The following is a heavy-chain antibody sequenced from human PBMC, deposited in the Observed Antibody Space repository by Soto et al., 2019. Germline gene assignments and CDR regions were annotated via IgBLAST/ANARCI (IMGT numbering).Heavy chain of an antibody. CDR2: LSDSGGHT. Sequence: GGSLRLSCAASGFKFSNYAMSWVRQAPGKGLEWVSTLSDSGGHTYYADSVKGRFTISRDNPKNTLYLQMNSLRAEDTAVYYCAKDSQSVSVSAARVYGMDVWGQGTTVTVSS. CDR3: AKDSQSVSVSAARVYGMDV. J-gene: IGHJ6*02. V-gene: IGHV3-23*01. D-gene: IGHD2-2*01. CDR1: GFKFSNYA.